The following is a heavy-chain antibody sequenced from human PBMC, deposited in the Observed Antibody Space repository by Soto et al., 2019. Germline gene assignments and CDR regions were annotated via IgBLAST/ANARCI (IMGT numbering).Heavy chain of an antibody. CDR2: IWYDGSNK. D-gene: IGHD6-13*01. Sequence: QVQLVESGGGVVQPGRSLRLSCAASGFTFSSYGMHWVRQAPGKGLEWVAVIWYDGSNKYYADSVKGRFTISRDNSKNSLYLQMNSLSAEDTAVYYCARVWSSWYYDYWGQGTLVTVSS. CDR1: GFTFSSYG. V-gene: IGHV3-33*01. CDR3: ARVWSSWYYDY. J-gene: IGHJ4*02.